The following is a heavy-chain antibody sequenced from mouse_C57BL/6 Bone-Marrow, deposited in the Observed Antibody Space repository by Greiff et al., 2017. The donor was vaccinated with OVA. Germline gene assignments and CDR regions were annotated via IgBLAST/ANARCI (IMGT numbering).Heavy chain of an antibody. V-gene: IGHV1-87*01. CDR3: SEDSAIYFCARSWITTAPWYFDV. D-gene: IGHD1-2*01. J-gene: IGHJ1*03. CDR1: YTFSRRVH. Sequence: QVQLKESGPELARPWASVKISCQAFYTFSRRVHFAIRDTNYWMQWVKQRPGQGLEWIGAIYPGNGYTEYNEKFKGKATLTSDTSSSTAYMQLSSLTSEDSAIYFCARSWITTAPWYFDVWGTGTTVTVSS. CDR2: GQGLEWIG.